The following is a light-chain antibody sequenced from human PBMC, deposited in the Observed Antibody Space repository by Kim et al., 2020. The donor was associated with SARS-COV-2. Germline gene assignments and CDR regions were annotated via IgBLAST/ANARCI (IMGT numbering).Light chain of an antibody. CDR2: YDR. CDR3: QVWDSSSDHRV. V-gene: IGLV3-21*04. CDR1: NIGSKS. Sequence: APGKPARITCGGNNIGSKSVHWYQQKPGQAPVLVIHYDRDRPSGIPERFSGSNSGNTATLTISRVEAGDEADYYCQVWDSSSDHRVFGGGTQLTVL. J-gene: IGLJ3*02.